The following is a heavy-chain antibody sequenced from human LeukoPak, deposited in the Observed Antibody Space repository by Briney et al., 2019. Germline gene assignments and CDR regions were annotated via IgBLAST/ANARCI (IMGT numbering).Heavy chain of an antibody. CDR1: GFTFSSYS. Sequence: PGGSLRLSCAASGFTFSSYSMNWVRQAPGKGLEWVSSISSSSSYIYYADSVKGRFTISRDNAKNSLYLQMNSLRAEDTAVYYCARVRIVVVTAIPRYSYYMDVWGKGTTVTVSS. CDR2: ISSSSSYI. V-gene: IGHV3-21*01. D-gene: IGHD2-21*02. CDR3: ARVRIVVVTAIPRYSYYMDV. J-gene: IGHJ6*03.